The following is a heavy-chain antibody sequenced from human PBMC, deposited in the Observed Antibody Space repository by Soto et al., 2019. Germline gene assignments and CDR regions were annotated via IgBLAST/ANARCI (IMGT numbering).Heavy chain of an antibody. Sequence: EVQLLESGGGLVQPGGSLRLSCAASGFTFSSYAMSWVRQAPGKGLEWVSAISGSGGSTYYADSVKGRFTISRDNSKNTLYLQMNSLRAEDTAIYYCAKELARSTVTTGGYFDYWGQGTLVTVSS. CDR1: GFTFSSYA. J-gene: IGHJ4*02. CDR3: AKELARSTVTTGGYFDY. D-gene: IGHD4-17*01. CDR2: ISGSGGST. V-gene: IGHV3-23*01.